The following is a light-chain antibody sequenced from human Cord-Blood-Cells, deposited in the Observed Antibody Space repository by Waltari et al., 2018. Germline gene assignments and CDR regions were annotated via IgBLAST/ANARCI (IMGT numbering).Light chain of an antibody. CDR2: WAS. J-gene: IGKJ3*01. V-gene: IGKV4-1*01. CDR1: QSVLYSSNNKNY. CDR3: QQYYSTPFT. Sequence: DIVMTQSPDSLAVSLGERATINCKSSQSVLYSSNNKNYLAWYQQKPGKPPELLIYWASTRESGVPDRFSGSGSGTDFTLTISSLQAEDVAVYYCQQYYSTPFTFGPGTKVDIK.